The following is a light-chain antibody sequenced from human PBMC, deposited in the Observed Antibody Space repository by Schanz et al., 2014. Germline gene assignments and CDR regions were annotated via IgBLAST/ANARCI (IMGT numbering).Light chain of an antibody. CDR1: SSDIGGST. V-gene: IGLV1-44*01. Sequence: QSVLTQPPSVSGTPGQRVTMSCSGSSSDIGGSTVNWYQQLPGTAPKLLIYRNNQLASGVPDRFSGSKSGTSASLAISRLQSEDEADYYCAAWDDSLNGHVFGTGTKLTVL. CDR3: AAWDDSLNGHV. J-gene: IGLJ1*01. CDR2: RNN.